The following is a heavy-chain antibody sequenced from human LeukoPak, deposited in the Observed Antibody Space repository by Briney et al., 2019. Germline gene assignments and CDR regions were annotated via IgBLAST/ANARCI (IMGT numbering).Heavy chain of an antibody. J-gene: IGHJ4*02. D-gene: IGHD6-19*01. CDR2: IGDSGEIE. V-gene: IGHV3-23*01. CDR1: GLILRGHA. CDR3: AKGYSSGWTPFDY. Sequence: PGGSLTLSCEASGLILRGHAMSWVRQAPGKGLEWVSGIGDSGEIERYADSVKGRFTISGDNFRNTVYLEMRSLRPEDTAVYYCAKGYSSGWTPFDYWGQGTQVTVSS.